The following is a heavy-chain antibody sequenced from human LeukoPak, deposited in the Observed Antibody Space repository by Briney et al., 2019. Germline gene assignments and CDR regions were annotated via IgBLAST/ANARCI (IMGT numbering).Heavy chain of an antibody. D-gene: IGHD3-3*01. CDR3: AKEKDRVRTAWFDP. CDR1: GFIFGNYA. CDR2: ISGSGERT. Sequence: GGSLRLSCAGSGFIFGNYAMSWVRQAPGKGLEWVSAISGSGERTYYADSVKGRFSISRDNSKNTVFLQLNSLRAEDTAVYYCAKEKDRVRTAWFDPWGQGSLVTVSS. J-gene: IGHJ5*02. V-gene: IGHV3-23*01.